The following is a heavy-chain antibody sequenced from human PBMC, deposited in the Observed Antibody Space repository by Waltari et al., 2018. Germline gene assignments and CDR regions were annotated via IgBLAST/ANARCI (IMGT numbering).Heavy chain of an antibody. CDR3: ARGGYSGYDGWFDP. CDR1: GGSISSYY. J-gene: IGHJ5*02. Sequence: QVQLQESGPGLVKPSETLSLTCTVSGGSISSYYWSWIRQPPGKGLEWIGYLYYSGRTNSNPSLKSRVTISVDTSKNQFSLKLNSVTAADTAVYYCARGGYSGYDGWFDPWGQGTLVTVSS. V-gene: IGHV4-59*01. D-gene: IGHD5-12*01. CDR2: LYYSGRT.